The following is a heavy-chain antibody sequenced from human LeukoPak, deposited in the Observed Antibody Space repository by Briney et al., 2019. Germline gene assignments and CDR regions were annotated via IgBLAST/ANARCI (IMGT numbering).Heavy chain of an antibody. CDR2: ISYTGST. V-gene: IGHV4-59*01. CDR3: ASQKLLWFGELSYFDY. D-gene: IGHD3-10*01. J-gene: IGHJ4*02. CDR1: GDSINNYY. Sequence: SETLSLTCTVSGDSINNYYWSWLRQSPGKGLEWIAYISYTGSTNSNPSLKSRVTISVDTSKNQFSLKLSSVTAADTAVYYCASQKLLWFGELSYFDYWGQGTLVTVS.